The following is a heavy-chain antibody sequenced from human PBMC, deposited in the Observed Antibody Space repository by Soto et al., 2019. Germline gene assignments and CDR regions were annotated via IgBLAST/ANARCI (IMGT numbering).Heavy chain of an antibody. Sequence: GSTNYNPSLKSRVTISVDTSKNQFSLKLSSVTAADTAVYYCARAGGETEFDYWGQGTLVTVSS. D-gene: IGHD2-21*01. J-gene: IGHJ4*02. V-gene: IGHV4-59*01. CDR3: ARAGGETEFDY. CDR2: GST.